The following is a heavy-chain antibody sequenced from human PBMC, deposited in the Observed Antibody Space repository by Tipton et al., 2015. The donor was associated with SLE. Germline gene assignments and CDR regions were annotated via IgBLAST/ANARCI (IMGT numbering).Heavy chain of an antibody. D-gene: IGHD3-10*01. CDR2: INQDGGEI. CDR3: AGDWTGFPWAGSGLLD. Sequence: SLRLSCAASGFTLNRFYMTWVRQAPGKGLEWVANINQDGGEIYYGASVKGRFTISTDNAKNSVFLQMSSLRDEDTAVYYCAGDWTGFPWAGSGLLDWGQGTLVTVSS. V-gene: IGHV3-7*01. CDR1: GFTLNRFY. J-gene: IGHJ4*02.